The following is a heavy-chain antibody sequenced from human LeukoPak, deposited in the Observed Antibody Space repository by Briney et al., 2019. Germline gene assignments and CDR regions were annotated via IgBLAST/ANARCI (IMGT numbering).Heavy chain of an antibody. CDR2: IIPIFRTT. CDR1: GYTFTTLD. D-gene: IGHD2-21*02. Sequence: SVKVSCKASGYTFTTLDISWVRQAPGQGLEWMGGIIPIFRTTNYAQKFQGRVTIIADESTSTAYMELSSLRSDDTAVYFCASFYCRNSDCYGGYYYMDVWGKGTTVTVSS. CDR3: ASFYCRNSDCYGGYYYMDV. V-gene: IGHV1-69*13. J-gene: IGHJ6*03.